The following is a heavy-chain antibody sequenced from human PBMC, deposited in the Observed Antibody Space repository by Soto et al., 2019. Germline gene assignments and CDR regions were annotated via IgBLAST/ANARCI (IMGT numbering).Heavy chain of an antibody. Sequence: QVQLEQSAPAVKKPGASVKVSCKASGYTFTTYGISWVRQAPGEGLEWLGWINTHNGNTNYAQNLQGRVFMTADTSTNTAYMELRSLRSDDTAIYFCTREGSAPYYYYAMDAWGQGTTVNVSS. CDR3: TREGSAPYYYYAMDA. D-gene: IGHD3-10*01. CDR1: GYTFTTYG. CDR2: INTHNGNT. J-gene: IGHJ6*02. V-gene: IGHV1-18*01.